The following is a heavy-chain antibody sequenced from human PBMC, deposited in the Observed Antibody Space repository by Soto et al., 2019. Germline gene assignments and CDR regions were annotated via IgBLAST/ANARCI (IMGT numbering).Heavy chain of an antibody. Sequence: GGSLRLSCAASGFNFSNHWMHWVRQRPGEGLVWVSRITSDGKSKAYAESVKGRFAISRDNAKNTLYLQMNGLTAEDTAVYYCARESGDWPLNWCDPWVLGTLVTVS. CDR3: ARESGDWPLNWCDP. CDR1: GFNFSNHW. J-gene: IGHJ5*02. D-gene: IGHD2-21*02. CDR2: ITSDGKSK. V-gene: IGHV3-74*01.